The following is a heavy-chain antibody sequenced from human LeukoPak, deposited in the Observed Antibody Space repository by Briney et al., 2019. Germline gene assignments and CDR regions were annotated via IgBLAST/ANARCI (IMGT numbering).Heavy chain of an antibody. CDR1: GGSFSGYY. D-gene: IGHD5-18*01. V-gene: IGHV4-34*01. J-gene: IGHJ3*02. Sequence: SETLSLTCAVYGGSFSGYYWSWIRQPPGKGLEWIGEINHSGSTNYNPSLKSRVTISVDTSKNQFSLKLSSVTAADTAVYYCARARIQLWFRGAFDIWGQGTMVTVSS. CDR3: ARARIQLWFRGAFDI. CDR2: INHSGST.